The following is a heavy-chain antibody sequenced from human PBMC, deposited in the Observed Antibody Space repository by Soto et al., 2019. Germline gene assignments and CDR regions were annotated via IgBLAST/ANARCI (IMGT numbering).Heavy chain of an antibody. J-gene: IGHJ4*02. CDR2: IYHSGST. CDR3: ARASTTVTTLDY. CDR1: DGSISSGGYS. V-gene: IGHV4-30-2*01. Sequence: SETLSLTCAVSDGSISSGGYSWSWIQQPPGKGLEWIGYIYHSGSTYYNPSLKSRVTISVDRSKNQFSLKLSSVTATDTAVYYCARASTTVTTLDYWGQGTLVTVSS. D-gene: IGHD4-17*01.